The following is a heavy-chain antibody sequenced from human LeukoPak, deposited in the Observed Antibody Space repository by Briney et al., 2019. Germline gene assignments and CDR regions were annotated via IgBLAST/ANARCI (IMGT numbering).Heavy chain of an antibody. Sequence: PGRSLRLSCTASGFTFGDYAMSWFRKAPGKGLEWVGFIRSKAYGGTTEYAASVKGRFTISRDDSKSIAYLQMNSLKTEDTAVYYCTSSFGQLSFFDYWGQGTLVTVSS. CDR1: GFTFGDYA. J-gene: IGHJ4*02. V-gene: IGHV3-49*03. D-gene: IGHD3-10*01. CDR3: TSSFGQLSFFDY. CDR2: IRSKAYGGTT.